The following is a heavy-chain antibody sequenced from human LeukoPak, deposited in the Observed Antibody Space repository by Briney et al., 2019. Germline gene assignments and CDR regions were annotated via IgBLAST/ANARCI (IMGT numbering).Heavy chain of an antibody. Sequence: GGSLRLSCAASGFTFSTYAMSWVRQAPGKGLEWVSAISGSGGRTYYADSVKGRFTISRDNFKNTLYLQMNSLRAEDTAVYYCARGIVGATRLRWFDPWGQGTLVTVSS. CDR2: ISGSGGRT. CDR1: GFTFSTYA. V-gene: IGHV3-23*01. CDR3: ARGIVGATRLRWFDP. J-gene: IGHJ5*02. D-gene: IGHD1-26*01.